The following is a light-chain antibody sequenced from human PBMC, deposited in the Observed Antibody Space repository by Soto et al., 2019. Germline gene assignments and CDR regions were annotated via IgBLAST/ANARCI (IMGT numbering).Light chain of an antibody. Sequence: QSVLTQPPSASGSPGQSVTISCTGASSDVGKYNFVSWYQQHPGKAPKLMIYDVTEPPSGVPDRFSGSKSGNTASLTVSGLQAEYEADYYCTSYAGSSIPVVFGGGTKLTVL. CDR2: DVT. J-gene: IGLJ2*01. V-gene: IGLV2-8*01. CDR1: SSDVGKYNF. CDR3: TSYAGSSIPVV.